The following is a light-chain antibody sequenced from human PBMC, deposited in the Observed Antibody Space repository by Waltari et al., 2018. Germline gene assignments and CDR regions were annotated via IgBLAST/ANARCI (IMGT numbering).Light chain of an antibody. J-gene: IGKJ1*01. Sequence: DIVMTQSPDSLAVSLGERATINCKSSQSVLYSSKSRNYLAWFQQKPGQPPKLVIYWASTRESGVPDRFSGSGSGTDFTLTISSLQAEDVAIYYCQQYYSAPRTFGQGTKVEIK. CDR3: QQYYSAPRT. CDR1: QSVLYSSKSRNY. V-gene: IGKV4-1*01. CDR2: WAS.